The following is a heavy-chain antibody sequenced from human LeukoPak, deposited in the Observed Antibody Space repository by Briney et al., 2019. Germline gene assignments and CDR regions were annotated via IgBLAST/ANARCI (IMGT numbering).Heavy chain of an antibody. CDR1: GGTFSSYA. Sequence: ASVKVSCKASGGTFSSYAISWVRQAPGQGLEWMGGIILIFGTANYAQKFQGRVTITADESTSTAYMELSSLRSEDTAVYYCARDRQPTLGYCSGGSCYSPYYFDYWGQGTLVTVSS. D-gene: IGHD2-15*01. J-gene: IGHJ4*02. CDR3: ARDRQPTLGYCSGGSCYSPYYFDY. CDR2: IILIFGTA. V-gene: IGHV1-69*13.